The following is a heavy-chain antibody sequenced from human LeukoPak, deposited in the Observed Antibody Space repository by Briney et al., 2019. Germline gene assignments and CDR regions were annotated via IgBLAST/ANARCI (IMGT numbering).Heavy chain of an antibody. CDR3: AKDGDYGDTTTPGY. J-gene: IGHJ4*02. CDR1: GFPVTSSY. Sequence: PGGSLSPSCAASGFPVTSSYMNWVRQAPGKGLEWVSLIYSGGLTFYADSVKGRFTVSRDRSRNTLYLQMKSLRAEDTAVYFCAKDGDYGDTTTPGYWGQGTLVTVSS. V-gene: IGHV3-53*01. D-gene: IGHD4-17*01. CDR2: IYSGGLT.